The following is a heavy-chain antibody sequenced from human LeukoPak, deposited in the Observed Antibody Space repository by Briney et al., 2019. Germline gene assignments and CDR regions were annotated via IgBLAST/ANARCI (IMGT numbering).Heavy chain of an antibody. Sequence: GGSLRLSCAASGFTVSSNYMSWVRQASGKGLEWVSVIYSSGSTYYADSVKGRFTISRDNSKNTLYLKMNSLRAEDTAVYYCARDYGSGSYPLSMDVWGQGTTVTVSS. J-gene: IGHJ6*02. CDR1: GFTVSSNY. CDR2: IYSSGST. CDR3: ARDYGSGSYPLSMDV. V-gene: IGHV3-53*01. D-gene: IGHD3-10*01.